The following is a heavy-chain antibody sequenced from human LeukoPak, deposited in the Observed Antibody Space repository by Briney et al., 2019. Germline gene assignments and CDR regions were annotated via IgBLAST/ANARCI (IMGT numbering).Heavy chain of an antibody. J-gene: IGHJ4*02. D-gene: IGHD3-22*01. Sequence: SETLSLTCAVYGGSFSGYYWSWIRQPPGKGLEWIGEINHSGNTNYNPSLKSRVTISVDTSKNQFSLKLSSVTAADTAVYYCARGPYDSSRDWGQGTLVTVFS. V-gene: IGHV4-34*01. CDR3: ARGPYDSSRD. CDR1: GGSFSGYY. CDR2: INHSGNT.